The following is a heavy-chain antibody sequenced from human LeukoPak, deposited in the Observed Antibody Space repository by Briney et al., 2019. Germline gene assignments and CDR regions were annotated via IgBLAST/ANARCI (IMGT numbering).Heavy chain of an antibody. CDR2: IYPGDSDT. Sequence: GEALKISLQGSGCILTSYWIGWVRQLPGKGLEWVGMIYPGDSDTRYSPSFQGQVTISADKSISIAYLQWSSLKASDTAMYYCARHPDDSSGFDYWGQGTLVTVSS. J-gene: IGHJ4*02. CDR3: ARHPDDSSGFDY. CDR1: GCILTSYW. D-gene: IGHD3-22*01. V-gene: IGHV5-51*01.